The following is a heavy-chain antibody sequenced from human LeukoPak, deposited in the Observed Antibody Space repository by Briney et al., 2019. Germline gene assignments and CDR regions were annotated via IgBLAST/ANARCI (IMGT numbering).Heavy chain of an antibody. CDR1: GGSIGSYY. CDR2: IYNSGST. J-gene: IGHJ4*02. CDR3: ARGTRGVTGAPSDF. Sequence: PSETLSLTRTVSGGSIGSYYWSWIRQPAGKGLEWIGRIYNSGSTNYNPSLESRVAISVDTSKNQFSLKLSSVTATDTAVYYCARGTRGVTGAPSDFWGQGTLVTVSS. D-gene: IGHD1-20*01. V-gene: IGHV4-4*07.